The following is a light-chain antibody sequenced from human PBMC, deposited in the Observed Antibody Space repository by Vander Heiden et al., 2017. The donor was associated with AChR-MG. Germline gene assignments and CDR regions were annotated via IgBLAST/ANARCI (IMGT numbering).Light chain of an antibody. CDR3: QQTDSVPWT. Sequence: DIQMTQSPSSLSASVGDRVTITCRTSQNISRHLNWYQHKSGKAPNLLIYAASTLQRGVPSGFSGSGSGTDFTLTIRSLRTEDFATYFCQQTDSVPWTFGQGTKVDI. V-gene: IGKV1-39*01. J-gene: IGKJ1*01. CDR1: QNISRH. CDR2: AAS.